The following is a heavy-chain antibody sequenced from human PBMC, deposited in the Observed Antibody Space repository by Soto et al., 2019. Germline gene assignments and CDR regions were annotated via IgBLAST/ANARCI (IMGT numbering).Heavy chain of an antibody. Sequence: PSETLSLTCSVSSFSINSRHYWGWIRQPPGKGLEWIASIYNTVSTHYNPSLKSRATISLDTSQNQFSLRLNSVTAADTAIYYCARNASGRYFDYGCPGRLVTVSS. D-gene: IGHD6-19*01. CDR2: IYNTVST. J-gene: IGHJ4*02. CDR3: ARNASGRYFDY. CDR1: SFSINSRHY. V-gene: IGHV4-38-2*02.